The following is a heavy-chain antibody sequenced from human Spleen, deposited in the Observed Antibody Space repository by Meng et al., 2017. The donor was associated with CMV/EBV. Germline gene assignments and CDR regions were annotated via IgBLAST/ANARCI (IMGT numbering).Heavy chain of an antibody. CDR3: ARDDYRIYYFDY. J-gene: IGHJ4*02. Sequence: GESLKISCAASGFTFSTYSMNWVRQAPGKGLEWVSYISSSSNTIYYADSVKGRFTISRDNAKNSLYLQMNSLRAEDTAVYYCARDDYRIYYFDYWGQGTLVTVSS. CDR2: ISSSSNTI. CDR1: GFTFSTYS. V-gene: IGHV3-48*04. D-gene: IGHD4-11*01.